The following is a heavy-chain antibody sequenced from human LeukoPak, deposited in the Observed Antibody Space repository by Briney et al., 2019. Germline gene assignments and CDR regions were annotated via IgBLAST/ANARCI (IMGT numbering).Heavy chain of an antibody. CDR1: GFIFSSYG. D-gene: IGHD2-15*01. V-gene: IGHV3-30*02. Sequence: GGSLRLSCAASGFIFSSYGMPWVRQAPGEGLEWVAFTRSDGSNKYYGDSVKGRFTISRDNSKNTLYLPMNSLRAEDPAMYYCATRFCRTRGTGCDSGPIEPLHYWGQGTLVTVSS. CDR3: ATRFCRTRGTGCDSGPIEPLHY. CDR2: TRSDGSNK. J-gene: IGHJ4*02.